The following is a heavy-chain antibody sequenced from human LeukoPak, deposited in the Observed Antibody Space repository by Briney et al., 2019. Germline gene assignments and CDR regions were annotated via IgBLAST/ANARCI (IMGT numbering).Heavy chain of an antibody. CDR3: ARGSRFGVVERDAFDI. CDR2: ISISSNYI. Sequence: GGSLRLSCAASGLPFSRYSMKWVRQAPGKGLEWVSSISISSNYIYYTDSVKGRFTIPRDNAKNSLYLQMNSLRAEDTAVYYCARGSRFGVVERDAFDIWGQKTMVTVSS. D-gene: IGHD3-3*01. CDR1: GLPFSRYS. J-gene: IGHJ3*02. V-gene: IGHV3-21*01.